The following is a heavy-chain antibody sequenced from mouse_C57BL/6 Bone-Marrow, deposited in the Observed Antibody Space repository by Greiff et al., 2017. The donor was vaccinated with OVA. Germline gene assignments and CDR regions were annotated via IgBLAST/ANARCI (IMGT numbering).Heavy chain of an antibody. J-gene: IGHJ2*01. CDR1: GYTFTSYW. V-gene: IGHV1-69*01. D-gene: IGHD1-1*01. Sequence: QVQLQQPGAELVMPGASVKLSCKASGYTFTSYWMHWVKQRPGQGLEWIGEIDPSDSYTNYNQKFKGKSTLTVDKSSSTAYMQLSSLTSEDSAVYHCAREGYYYGSSPYFDYWGQGTTLTVSS. CDR2: IDPSDSYT. CDR3: AREGYYYGSSPYFDY.